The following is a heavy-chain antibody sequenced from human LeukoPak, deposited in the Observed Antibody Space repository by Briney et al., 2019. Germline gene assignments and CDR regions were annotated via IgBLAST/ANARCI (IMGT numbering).Heavy chain of an antibody. CDR3: ARVVEQQLGVFYYYYGMDV. CDR1: GGSFSGYY. D-gene: IGHD6-13*01. J-gene: IGHJ6*02. V-gene: IGHV4-34*01. Sequence: SETLSLTCAVYGGSFSGYYWSWIRQPPGKGLEWIGEINHSGSTNYNPSLKSRVTISVDTSKNQLSLKLSSVTAADTAVYYCARVVEQQLGVFYYYYGMDVWGQGTTVTVSS. CDR2: INHSGST.